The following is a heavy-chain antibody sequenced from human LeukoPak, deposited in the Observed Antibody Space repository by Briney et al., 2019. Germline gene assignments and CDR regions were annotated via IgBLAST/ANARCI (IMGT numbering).Heavy chain of an antibody. J-gene: IGHJ5*02. Sequence: ASVKVSCKTSGYSFTDYYIHWVRQAPEQGLEWMGWINTKSGRTSSARKFQGRVTMTRDPSITTVYMDMAWLTSDDTAIYFCARADFIDAGPYLIGPWGQGTLVTVSS. CDR1: GYSFTDYY. CDR2: INTKSGRT. D-gene: IGHD3-3*01. CDR3: ARADFIDAGPYLIGP. V-gene: IGHV1-2*02.